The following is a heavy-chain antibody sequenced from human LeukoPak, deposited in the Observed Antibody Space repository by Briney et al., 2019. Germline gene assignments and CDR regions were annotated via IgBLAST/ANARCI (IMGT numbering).Heavy chain of an antibody. CDR3: ARRRGSYYSDGMDV. Sequence: SETLSLTCTVSGGSISSSSYYWGWIRQRPGKGLEWIGSIYYSGSTYYNPSLKSRVTISVDTSKSQFSLKLSSVTPADTAVYYCARRRGSYYSDGMDVWGQGTTVTVSS. D-gene: IGHD1-26*01. V-gene: IGHV4-39*01. J-gene: IGHJ6*02. CDR1: GGSISSSSYY. CDR2: IYYSGST.